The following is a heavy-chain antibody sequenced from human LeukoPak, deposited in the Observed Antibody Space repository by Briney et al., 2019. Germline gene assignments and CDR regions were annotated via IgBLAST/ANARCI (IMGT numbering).Heavy chain of an antibody. J-gene: IGHJ5*02. CDR1: GFTFTNYA. CDR3: AKEAGDWPHNWFDP. CDR2: ISDSGANT. V-gene: IGHV3-23*01. D-gene: IGHD2-21*02. Sequence: WGSLRLSCAASGFTFTNYAMSWVRQAPGKGLEWVSAISDSGANTYYADSVKGRFTISRDNSKNTVSLQMNSLRAEDTAFYSCAKEAGDWPHNWFDPWGQGTLVTVSS.